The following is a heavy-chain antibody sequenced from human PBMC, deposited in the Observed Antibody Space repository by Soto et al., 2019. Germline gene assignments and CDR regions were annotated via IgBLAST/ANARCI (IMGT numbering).Heavy chain of an antibody. D-gene: IGHD2-2*01. V-gene: IGHV3-23*01. J-gene: IGHJ6*02. Sequence: EVQLLEPGGGLVQPGGSLRLSCAGSGFTFSSYAMTWVGQAPGKGLEGVSTLSDKGGHTYYADSVKGRFTISRDNSKNTLYLQMNSLRAEDTAVYYCAKDSQSVLVSAARVYGMDVWGQGTTVTVSS. CDR2: LSDKGGHT. CDR3: AKDSQSVLVSAARVYGMDV. CDR1: GFTFSSYA.